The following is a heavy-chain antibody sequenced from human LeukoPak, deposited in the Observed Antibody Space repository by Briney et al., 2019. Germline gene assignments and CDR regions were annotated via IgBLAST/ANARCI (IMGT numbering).Heavy chain of an antibody. Sequence: VASVKVSCKTSGGTFLSHTFSWVRQAPGQGLEWMGKITPVINTANYAQTFQGRVSIYADKSTTTVYMDLSGLRPDDTAVYYCARDGGYDFWSGYYTFYFDYWGQGTLVTVSS. D-gene: IGHD3-3*01. CDR2: ITPVINTA. CDR1: GGTFLSHT. V-gene: IGHV1-69*08. CDR3: ARDGGYDFWSGYYTFYFDY. J-gene: IGHJ4*02.